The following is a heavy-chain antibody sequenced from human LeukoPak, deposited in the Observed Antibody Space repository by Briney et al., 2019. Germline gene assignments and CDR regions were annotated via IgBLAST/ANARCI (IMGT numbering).Heavy chain of an antibody. CDR1: GYTFTGCY. V-gene: IGHV1-2*04. CDR3: ARSIVVVPAATVTTTYYFDY. D-gene: IGHD2-2*01. CDR2: IIPNSGGT. Sequence: ASVKVSCKASGYTFTGCYMHCVRQAPGQWLEWMGWIIPNSGGTNYAQKFQGWVTMTRDTSISTAYMELSRLRSDDTAVYYCARSIVVVPAATVTTTYYFDYWGQGTLVTVSS. J-gene: IGHJ4*02.